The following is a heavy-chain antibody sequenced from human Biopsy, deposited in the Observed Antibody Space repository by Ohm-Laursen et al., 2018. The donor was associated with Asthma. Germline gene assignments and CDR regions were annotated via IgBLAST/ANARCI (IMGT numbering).Heavy chain of an antibody. V-gene: IGHV3-33*08. Sequence: PLRLSCSAPGFTFSSYGMHWVRQAPGKGLEWVAVIWYDGSNKYYADSVKGRFTISRDNSKNTLYLQMNSLRAEDTAVYYCARGGLGYCSSTSCYQNYYYGMDVWGQGTTVTVSS. J-gene: IGHJ6*02. CDR2: IWYDGSNK. D-gene: IGHD2-2*01. CDR1: GFTFSSYG. CDR3: ARGGLGYCSSTSCYQNYYYGMDV.